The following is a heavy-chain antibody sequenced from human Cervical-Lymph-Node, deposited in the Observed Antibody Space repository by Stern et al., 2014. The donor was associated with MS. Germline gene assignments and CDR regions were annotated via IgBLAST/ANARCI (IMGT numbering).Heavy chain of an antibody. CDR3: ARVSIVVVPAGRDEVRATYYFDY. CDR2: IFYSGST. V-gene: IGHV4-31*03. J-gene: IGHJ4*02. CDR1: GDSISNSGYY. Sequence: QVQLQESGPGLVKPSQTLSLTCTLSGDSISNSGYYCSWIRQHPGKGLEWIGYIFYSGSTYYVPAHQSRVTISVSTSKIQFSLGLSSVTAADTAVYYCARVSIVVVPAGRDEVRATYYFDYWGQGNLVTVSS. D-gene: IGHD2-2*01.